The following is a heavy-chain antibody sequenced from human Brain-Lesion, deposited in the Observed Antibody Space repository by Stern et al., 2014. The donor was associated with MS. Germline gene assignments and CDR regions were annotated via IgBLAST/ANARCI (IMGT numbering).Heavy chain of an antibody. V-gene: IGHV3-30*18. CDR1: GFTFSSYG. D-gene: IGHD6-13*01. Sequence: VQLLQSGGGVVQPGRSLRLSCAASGFTFSSYGMHWVRQAPGKGLEWVAVISYDGSNKYYADSVKGRFTISRDNSKNTLYLQMNSLRAEDTAVYYCAKGALGERIAGRYGMDVWGQGPTVTVSS. J-gene: IGHJ6*02. CDR2: ISYDGSNK. CDR3: AKGALGERIAGRYGMDV.